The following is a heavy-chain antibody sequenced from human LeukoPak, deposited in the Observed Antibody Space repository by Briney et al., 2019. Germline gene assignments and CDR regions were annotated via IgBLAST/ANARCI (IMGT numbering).Heavy chain of an antibody. CDR3: ARAEGNYDFWSGYYRLRYFDY. Sequence: ASVKVSCKASGYTFTGYYMHWVRQAPGQGLEWMGWVNPNSGGTNYAQKFQGRVTMTRDTSISTAYMELSRLRSDDTAVYYCARAEGNYDFWSGYYRLRYFDYWGQGTLVTVSS. D-gene: IGHD3-3*01. CDR2: VNPNSGGT. J-gene: IGHJ4*02. CDR1: GYTFTGYY. V-gene: IGHV1-2*02.